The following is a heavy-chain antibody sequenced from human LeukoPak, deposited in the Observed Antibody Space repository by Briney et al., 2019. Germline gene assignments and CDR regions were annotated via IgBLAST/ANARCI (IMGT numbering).Heavy chain of an antibody. D-gene: IGHD4/OR15-4a*01. CDR2: IYISGST. V-gene: IGHV4-4*07. Sequence: SETLSLTCSVSGASINSHYWTWIRQPAGKGLERIGRIYISGSTNYSPSLKSRVTMSVDTSKNQFSLNLISVTAADTAVYYCARALNPLTGTYYFDYWGQGTLVTVSS. J-gene: IGHJ4*02. CDR1: GASINSHY. CDR3: ARALNPLTGTYYFDY.